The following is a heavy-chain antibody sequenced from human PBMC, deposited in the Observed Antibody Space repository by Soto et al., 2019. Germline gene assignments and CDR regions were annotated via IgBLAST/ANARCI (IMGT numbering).Heavy chain of an antibody. Sequence: QVQLVQSGAEVKKPGSSVKVSCKASGGTFSSYAISWVRQAPGQGLEWMGGIIPIFGTANYAQKFQGRVTITPDESTSKAYLELSSLRSDDTAVYYCATERGYYDSSGYYYEDWGQGTLVTVSS. J-gene: IGHJ4*02. CDR3: ATERGYYDSSGYYYED. V-gene: IGHV1-69*01. D-gene: IGHD3-22*01. CDR2: IIPIFGTA. CDR1: GGTFSSYA.